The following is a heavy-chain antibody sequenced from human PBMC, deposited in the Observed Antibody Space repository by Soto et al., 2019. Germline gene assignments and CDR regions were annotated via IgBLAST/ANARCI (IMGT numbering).Heavy chain of an antibody. CDR2: INSDGSST. V-gene: IGHV3-74*01. CDR3: ARNAGGSYYSYYYYGMDV. J-gene: IGHJ6*02. D-gene: IGHD1-26*01. Sequence: GGSLRLSCAASGFTFSSHWMHWVRQAPGKGLVWVSHINSDGSSTSYADSVKGRFTISRDNAKNTLYLQMNSLRAEDTAVYYCARNAGGSYYSYYYYGMDVWGQGTTVTVSS. CDR1: GFTFSSHW.